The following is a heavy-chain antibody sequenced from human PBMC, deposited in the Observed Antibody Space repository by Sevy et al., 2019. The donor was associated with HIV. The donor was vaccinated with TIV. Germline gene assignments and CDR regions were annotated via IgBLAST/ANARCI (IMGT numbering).Heavy chain of an antibody. J-gene: IGHJ5*02. Sequence: ASVKVSCKASGYTFTGYYMHWVRQAPGQGLEWMGWINPNSGGTNYAQKFQGRVTMTRDTSISTAYMELSRLRSHDTAVYYCARERVYCSGGSCKPGGWFDPWGQGTLVTVSS. CDR2: INPNSGGT. D-gene: IGHD2-15*01. V-gene: IGHV1-2*02. CDR3: ARERVYCSGGSCKPGGWFDP. CDR1: GYTFTGYY.